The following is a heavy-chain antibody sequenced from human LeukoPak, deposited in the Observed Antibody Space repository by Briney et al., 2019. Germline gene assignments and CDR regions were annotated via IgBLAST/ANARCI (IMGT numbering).Heavy chain of an antibody. Sequence: KPSETLSLTCTVSGASISSSYWSWIRQPPGKRLEWIGFIYYSGSTNSNPSLKSRVTISADTSKNQFSLKLSSVTAADTAVYYCARGDYDSRGYSNAFDIWGQGAMVTVSS. J-gene: IGHJ3*02. D-gene: IGHD3-22*01. CDR1: GASISSSY. CDR2: IYYSGST. CDR3: ARGDYDSRGYSNAFDI. V-gene: IGHV4-59*01.